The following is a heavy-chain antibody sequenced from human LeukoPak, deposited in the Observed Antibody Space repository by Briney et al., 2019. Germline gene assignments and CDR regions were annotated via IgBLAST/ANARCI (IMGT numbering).Heavy chain of an antibody. CDR2: IYYSGSP. V-gene: IGHV4-59*01. Sequence: PSETLSLTCTVSGGSISSYYWTWIRQPPGKGLEWIGYIYYSGSPNYNPSLRSRVTIPVDTSKNQFSLKLSSVTGADTAVYYCAREVESSWFDPWGQGTLVTVSS. J-gene: IGHJ5*02. CDR3: AREVESSWFDP. CDR1: GGSISSYY.